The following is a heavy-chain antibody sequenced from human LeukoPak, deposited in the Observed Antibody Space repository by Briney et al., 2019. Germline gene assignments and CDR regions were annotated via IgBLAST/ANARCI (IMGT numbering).Heavy chain of an antibody. CDR3: ARAPQNWNDLIVAY. V-gene: IGHV1-2*02. Sequence: EASVKVSCKSSGYTFTGFYLDWVRQAPGQGLEWMGWINPNSGGTNYAQKFQGRVSMTRDTPISTAYMALSRLRSDDTAVYYCARAPQNWNDLIVAYWGQGTLVTVSS. D-gene: IGHD1-1*01. J-gene: IGHJ4*02. CDR1: GYTFTGFY. CDR2: INPNSGGT.